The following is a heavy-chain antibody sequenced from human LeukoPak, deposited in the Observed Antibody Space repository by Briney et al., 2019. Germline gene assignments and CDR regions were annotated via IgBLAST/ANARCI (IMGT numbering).Heavy chain of an antibody. CDR1: GGSISSYY. CDR2: IYTSGST. Sequence: SETLSLTCTVSGGSISSYYWSWIRQPPGKGLEWIGYIYTSGSTNYNPSLKSRVTISVDTSKNQFSLKLSSVTAADTAVYYCARGTIGYYDSSGYPYNWFGPWGQGTLVTVSS. D-gene: IGHD3-22*01. CDR3: ARGTIGYYDSSGYPYNWFGP. V-gene: IGHV4-4*09. J-gene: IGHJ5*02.